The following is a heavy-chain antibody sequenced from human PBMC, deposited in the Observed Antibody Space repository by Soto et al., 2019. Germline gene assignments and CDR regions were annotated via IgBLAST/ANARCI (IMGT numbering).Heavy chain of an antibody. Sequence: QVPLQESGPGLVKPSETLSLSCTVSGGSISNYYWSWFRQTPGKGLEWIGYVHDSWGSNYNPSLKSRVAISLYTSTSQFSLKLTSVTATDTAVYYCARQGFGALHGLVAVWGEGTTVTVSS. CDR3: ARQGFGALHGLVAV. CDR1: GGSISNYY. D-gene: IGHD3-10*01. J-gene: IGHJ6*02. V-gene: IGHV4-59*08. CDR2: VHDSWGS.